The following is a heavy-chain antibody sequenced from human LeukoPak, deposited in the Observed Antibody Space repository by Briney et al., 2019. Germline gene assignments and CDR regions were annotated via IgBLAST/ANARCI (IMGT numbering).Heavy chain of an antibody. CDR2: IYYSGST. J-gene: IGHJ4*02. V-gene: IGHV4-39*01. Sequence: PSETLSLTCTVSGGSISSSSYYWGWLRQPPGEGLEWIGSIYYSGSTYYNPSLKSRVTISVDTSKNQFSLKLSSVTAADTAVYYCARDVYSSGWYAEDYWGQGTLVTVSS. D-gene: IGHD6-19*01. CDR3: ARDVYSSGWYAEDY. CDR1: GGSISSSSYY.